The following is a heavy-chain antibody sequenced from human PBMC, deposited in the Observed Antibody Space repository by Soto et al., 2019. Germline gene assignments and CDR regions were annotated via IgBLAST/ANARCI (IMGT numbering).Heavy chain of an antibody. CDR3: AKDPAAEYYYYMDV. CDR2: ISWNSGSI. D-gene: IGHD2-15*01. V-gene: IGHV3-9*01. Sequence: GGSLRLSCAASGFTFDDYAMHWVRQAPGKGLEWVSGISWNSGSIGYADSVKGRFTISRDNAKNSLYLQMNSLRAEDTALYYCAKDPAAEYYYYMDVWGKGTTVTVSS. J-gene: IGHJ6*03. CDR1: GFTFDDYA.